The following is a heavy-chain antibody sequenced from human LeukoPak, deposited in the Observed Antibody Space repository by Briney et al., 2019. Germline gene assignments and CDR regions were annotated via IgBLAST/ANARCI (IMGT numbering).Heavy chain of an antibody. CDR1: GGSISSDTYY. V-gene: IGHV4-39*07. D-gene: IGHD3-3*01. CDR2: IYYSGST. CDR3: AREADDFWSNYHARWFDS. J-gene: IGHJ5*01. Sequence: PSETLSLTCTVSGGSISSDTYYWGWIRQPLGKGLEWIGSIYYSGSTYYNPSLESRLTISVDTSKNQFSLKLRSVTAADTAVYYCAREADDFWSNYHARWFDSWGQGTLVTVSS.